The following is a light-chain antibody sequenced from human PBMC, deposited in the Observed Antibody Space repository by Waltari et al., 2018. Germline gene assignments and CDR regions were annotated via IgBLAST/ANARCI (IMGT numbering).Light chain of an antibody. CDR2: EDN. V-gene: IGLV6-57*01. Sequence: SSGSIASNYVQWYQQRPGSSPTTVIYEDNQRPAGVPDRFSGSIDSSSNSASHTISGLKTEDEADYYCQSYDSSNHVVFGGGTKLTVL. CDR3: QSYDSSNHVV. CDR1: SGSIASNY. J-gene: IGLJ2*01.